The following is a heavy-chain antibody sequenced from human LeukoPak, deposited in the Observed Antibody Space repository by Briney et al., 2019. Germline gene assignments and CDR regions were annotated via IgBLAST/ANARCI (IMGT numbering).Heavy chain of an antibody. J-gene: IGHJ4*02. CDR1: GYSFTSYW. D-gene: IGHD3-22*01. CDR3: ARAAYDSSGYYPYYFDY. V-gene: IGHV5-51*01. Sequence: GESLKISCKGSGYSFTSYWIRWVRQMPGKGLEWMGIIYPGDSDTRYSPSFQGQVTISADKFISTAYLQWSSLKASDTAMYYCARAAYDSSGYYPYYFDYWGQGTLVTVSS. CDR2: IYPGDSDT.